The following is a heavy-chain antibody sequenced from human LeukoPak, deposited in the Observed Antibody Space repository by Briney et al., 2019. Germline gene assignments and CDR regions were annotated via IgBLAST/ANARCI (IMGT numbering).Heavy chain of an antibody. CDR1: GFTFSRHA. D-gene: IGHD6-13*01. Sequence: GGSLRLSCASSGFTFSRHAIHWVRQAPGKGLEWVAVISYDGSTKYYADSVKGRFTISRDNSKNTLYLQMNSLRAEDTALYYCAKTGGIAAAHWGQGTLVTVSS. V-gene: IGHV3-30*04. CDR2: ISYDGSTK. CDR3: AKTGGIAAAH. J-gene: IGHJ4*02.